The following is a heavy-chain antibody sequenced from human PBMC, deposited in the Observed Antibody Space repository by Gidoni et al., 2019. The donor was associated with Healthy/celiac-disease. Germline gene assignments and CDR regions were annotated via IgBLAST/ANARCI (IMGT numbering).Heavy chain of an antibody. Sequence: EVQLVQSGAEVKKPGESLKNSCKGSGYSFTSYWIGWVRQMPGKGLAWMVIISPGDSDTRYSPSFQGQVTIAADKSISTAYLQWSSLKASDTAMYYCARRITMVRGVYYFDYWGQGTLVTVSS. CDR2: ISPGDSDT. J-gene: IGHJ4*02. D-gene: IGHD3-10*01. V-gene: IGHV5-51*01. CDR3: ARRITMVRGVYYFDY. CDR1: GYSFTSYW.